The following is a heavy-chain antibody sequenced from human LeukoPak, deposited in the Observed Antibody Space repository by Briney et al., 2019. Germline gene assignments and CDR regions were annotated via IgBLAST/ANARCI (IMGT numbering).Heavy chain of an antibody. CDR2: IIPILGTA. CDR1: GGTLSSYA. Sequence: ASVEVSCKASGGTLSSYAISWVRQAPGQGLEWMGRIIPILGTANYAQNFRGRVTITADKSTSTAYMELSSLRSEDTAMYYCARDAHYDSSGYYGYWGQGTLVTVSS. D-gene: IGHD3-22*01. V-gene: IGHV1-69*04. CDR3: ARDAHYDSSGYYGY. J-gene: IGHJ4*02.